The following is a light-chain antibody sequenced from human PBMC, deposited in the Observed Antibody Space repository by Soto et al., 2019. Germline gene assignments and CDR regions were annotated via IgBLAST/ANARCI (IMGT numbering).Light chain of an antibody. Sequence: EIVLTQSPGTLSLSAGERATLSCRASQSVSSSYLAWYQQKPGQAPRLLIYGASSRATGIPDRFSGSGSGTDFTLTISRLEPEDFAVYYCQQYGSSRRWTFGQGTKVDI. CDR2: GAS. CDR3: QQYGSSRRWT. V-gene: IGKV3-20*01. J-gene: IGKJ1*01. CDR1: QSVSSSY.